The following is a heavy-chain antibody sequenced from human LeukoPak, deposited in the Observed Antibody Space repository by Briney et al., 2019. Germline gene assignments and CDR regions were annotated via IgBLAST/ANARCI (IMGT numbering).Heavy chain of an antibody. D-gene: IGHD4-23*01. Sequence: GRSLRLSCAASGFTFSSYGMHWVRQAPGKGLEWVAVISNDGSNKDYADSVKGRFAISRDNSKNTMYVQMDSLRAEDTAVYYCARPPYGGVDYWGQGTLVTVSS. CDR3: ARPPYGGVDY. V-gene: IGHV3-30*03. CDR2: ISNDGSNK. J-gene: IGHJ4*02. CDR1: GFTFSSYG.